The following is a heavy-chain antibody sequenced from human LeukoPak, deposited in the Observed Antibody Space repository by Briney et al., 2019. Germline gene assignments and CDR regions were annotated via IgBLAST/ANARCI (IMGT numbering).Heavy chain of an antibody. V-gene: IGHV4-61*02. CDR3: ARGPRFDYYDSSVTTPDAFDI. D-gene: IGHD3-22*01. Sequence: SQTLSLTRTVSGGSISSGSYYWSWLRQPAGRGLEWLGRIYTSGSTNYNPSLKSRVTISVDTSKNQFSLKLSSVTAADTAVYYCARGPRFDYYDSSVTTPDAFDIWGQGTMVTVSS. CDR2: IYTSGST. CDR1: GGSISSGSYY. J-gene: IGHJ3*02.